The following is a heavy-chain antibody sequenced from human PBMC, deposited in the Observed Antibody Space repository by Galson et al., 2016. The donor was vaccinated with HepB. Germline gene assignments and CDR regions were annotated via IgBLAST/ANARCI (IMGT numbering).Heavy chain of an antibody. CDR1: GGTFSTYA. D-gene: IGHD3-22*01. Sequence: SVKVSCKASGGTFSTYAISWVRQAPGQGLEWMGGIIPNFGTSNHAHNFQGRIAITADKYTSTAYMELSSLRSEDTAVYFCARRISSGNDAFDIWGPGTMVTVSS. CDR3: ARRISSGNDAFDI. J-gene: IGHJ3*02. V-gene: IGHV1-69*06. CDR2: IIPNFGTS.